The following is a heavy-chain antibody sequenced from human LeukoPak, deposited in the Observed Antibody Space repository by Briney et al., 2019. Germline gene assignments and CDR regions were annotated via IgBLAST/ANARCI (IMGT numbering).Heavy chain of an antibody. J-gene: IGHJ4*02. CDR3: ARHCSGSYLLTFDY. Sequence: PGGSLRLSCAASGFTFSSYWMSWVRQAPGKGLEWVANIKQDGSEKYYVDSVKGRFTISRDNAKNSLYLQMNSLRAKDTAVYYCARHCSGSYLLTFDYWGQGTLVTVSS. V-gene: IGHV3-7*01. CDR1: GFTFSSYW. CDR2: IKQDGSEK. D-gene: IGHD3-10*02.